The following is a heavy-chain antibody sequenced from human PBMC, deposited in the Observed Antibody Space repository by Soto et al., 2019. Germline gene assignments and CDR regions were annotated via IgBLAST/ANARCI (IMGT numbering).Heavy chain of an antibody. D-gene: IGHD6-6*01. CDR2: INHSGST. Sequence: SVTLSLTCAVYGGSFGGYYWSWIRQPPGKGLEWIGEINHSGSTNYNPSLKSRVTISVDTSKNQFSLKLSSVTAADTAVYYCARALRNSSSPHIDYWGQGTLVTVSS. J-gene: IGHJ4*02. CDR1: GGSFGGYY. V-gene: IGHV4-34*01. CDR3: ARALRNSSSPHIDY.